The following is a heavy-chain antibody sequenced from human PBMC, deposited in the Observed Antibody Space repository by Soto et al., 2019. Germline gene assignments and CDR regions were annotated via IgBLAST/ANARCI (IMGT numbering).Heavy chain of an antibody. CDR3: ATLQRVVPAAIGHHYYYGMDV. Sequence: SETLSLTCTVSGGSISSYYWSWIRQPAGKGLEWIGRIYTSGSTNYNPSPKSRVTMSVDTSKNQLSLKLSSVTAADTAVYYCATLQRVVPAAIGHHYYYGMDVWGQGTTVTVSS. V-gene: IGHV4-4*07. J-gene: IGHJ6*02. CDR2: IYTSGST. D-gene: IGHD2-2*02. CDR1: GGSISSYY.